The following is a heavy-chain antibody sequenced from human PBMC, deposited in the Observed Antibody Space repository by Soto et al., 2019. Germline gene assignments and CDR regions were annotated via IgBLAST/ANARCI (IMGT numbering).Heavy chain of an antibody. J-gene: IGHJ4*02. Sequence: QVQLVQSGAEVRKPRSSVKVSCKSSGGTFSGHALSWVRQAPGQGLEWMGGIIPIFGTSNYAQKFQGRVTITAVTSTRTAYMELTSLRSEDTAVYYCASGLPYFDTGGPWSFDYWGQGSLVTVSS. CDR3: ASGLPYFDTGGPWSFDY. CDR2: IIPIFGTS. CDR1: GGTFSGHA. V-gene: IGHV1-69*06. D-gene: IGHD3-22*01.